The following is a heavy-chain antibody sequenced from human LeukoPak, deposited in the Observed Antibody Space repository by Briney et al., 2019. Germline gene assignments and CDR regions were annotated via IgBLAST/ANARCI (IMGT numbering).Heavy chain of an antibody. J-gene: IGHJ4*02. V-gene: IGHV1-18*01. CDR2: ISAYNGNT. Sequence: ASVKVSCKASGYTFTSYDINWVRQAPGQGLEWMGWISAYNGNTNYAQKLQGRVTMTTDTSTSTAYMELRSLRSDDTAVYYCARTVITMVRGVMETVDYWGQGTLVTVSS. CDR3: ARTVITMVRGVMETVDY. D-gene: IGHD3-10*01. CDR1: GYTFTSYD.